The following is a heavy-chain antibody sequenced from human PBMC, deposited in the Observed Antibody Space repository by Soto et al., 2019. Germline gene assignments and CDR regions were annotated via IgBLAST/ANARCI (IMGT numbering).Heavy chain of an antibody. Sequence: SETLSLTCTVSGGSISSGGYYWSWIRQHPGKGLEWIGYIYYSGSTYYNPSLKSRVTISVDTSKNQFSLKLSSVTAADTAVYYCALSGYCSGGSCYSGKSNQFDYWGQGTLVTVSS. J-gene: IGHJ4*02. D-gene: IGHD2-15*01. CDR2: IYYSGST. V-gene: IGHV4-31*03. CDR3: ALSGYCSGGSCYSGKSNQFDY. CDR1: GGSISSGGYY.